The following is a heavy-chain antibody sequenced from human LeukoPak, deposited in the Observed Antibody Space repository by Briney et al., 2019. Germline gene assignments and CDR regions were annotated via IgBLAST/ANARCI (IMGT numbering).Heavy chain of an antibody. CDR1: GFTFSAYA. CDR2: ISGSGDIT. V-gene: IGHV3-23*01. Sequence: SGGSLRLSCAASGFTFSAYAMGWVRQAPGKGLEWVSAISGSGDITYYAASVKGRFTISRNNSKNTLYLQMNSLRAEDTAVYYCAKDPSTLVRGYFDYWGQGTLVTVSS. D-gene: IGHD4-23*01. CDR3: AKDPSTLVRGYFDY. J-gene: IGHJ4*02.